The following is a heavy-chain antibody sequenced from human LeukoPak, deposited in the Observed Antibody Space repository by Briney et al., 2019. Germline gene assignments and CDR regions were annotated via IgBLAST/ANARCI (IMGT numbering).Heavy chain of an antibody. D-gene: IGHD3-22*01. CDR3: AKLAYDSSGYYYVDY. CDR2: IRYDGSNK. J-gene: IGHJ4*02. Sequence: SGGSLRLSCAASGFTFSSYGMHWVRQAPGKGLEWVAFIRYDGSNKYYADSVKGRFTISRDNSKNTLYLQMNTLRAEDTAVYYCAKLAYDSSGYYYVDYWGQGTLVTVSS. V-gene: IGHV3-30*02. CDR1: GFTFSSYG.